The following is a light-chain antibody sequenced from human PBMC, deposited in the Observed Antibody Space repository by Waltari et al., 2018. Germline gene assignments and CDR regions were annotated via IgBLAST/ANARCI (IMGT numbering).Light chain of an antibody. CDR3: SSYSDSSTLLL. CDR1: ISDVVGHYY. Sequence: QSALRQPAAVSGSPGQSISIACTGTISDVVGHYYVSCYQQHPGKAPKLIVYEVTNRPSGVSDRFSGTKSGNTASLTISGLQAEDEADYYCSSYSDSSTLLLFGGGTKLTVL. CDR2: EVT. J-gene: IGLJ2*01. V-gene: IGLV2-14*01.